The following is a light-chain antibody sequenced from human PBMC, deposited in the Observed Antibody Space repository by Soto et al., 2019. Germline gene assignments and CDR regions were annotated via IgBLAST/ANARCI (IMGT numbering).Light chain of an antibody. CDR3: QQRSNWPPWT. CDR1: QSVSNDF. CDR2: GAS. J-gene: IGKJ1*01. V-gene: IGKV3-11*01. Sequence: TQSPGILSLSPGERATLSCRASQSVSNDFLAWYQQKPGQAPRLLIYGASSRATGIPARFSGSGSGTDFTLTIRSLEPEDFAVYYCQQRSNWPPWTFGQGTKVDIK.